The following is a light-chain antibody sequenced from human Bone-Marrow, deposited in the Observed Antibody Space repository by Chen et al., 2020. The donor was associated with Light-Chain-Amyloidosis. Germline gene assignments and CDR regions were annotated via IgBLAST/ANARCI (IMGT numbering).Light chain of an antibody. V-gene: IGLV3-25*03. J-gene: IGLJ2*01. CDR3: QSADSSGTYEVI. Sequence: SYELTQPPSVSVSPGQTARITCSGDDLPTKYAYWYQQKTGQAPVLVIQRDTERPSGISERFSGSSSGTTATLTISGVQAEDEADYHCQSADSSGTYEVIFGGGTKLTVL. CDR2: RDT. CDR1: DLPTKY.